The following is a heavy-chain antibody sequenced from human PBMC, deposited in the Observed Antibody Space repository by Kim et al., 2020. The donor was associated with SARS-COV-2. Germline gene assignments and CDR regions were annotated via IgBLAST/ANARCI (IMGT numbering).Heavy chain of an antibody. CDR2: ISYDGSNK. Sequence: GGSLRHSCAASGFTFSSYAMHWVRQAPGKGLEWVAVISYDGSNKYYADSVKGRFTISRDNSKNTLYLQMNSLRAEDTAVYYCARNYYDSSGYQLAYYYSG. J-gene: IGHJ6*01. CDR1: GFTFSSYA. CDR3: ARNYYDSSGYQLAYYYSG. V-gene: IGHV3-30-3*01. D-gene: IGHD3-22*01.